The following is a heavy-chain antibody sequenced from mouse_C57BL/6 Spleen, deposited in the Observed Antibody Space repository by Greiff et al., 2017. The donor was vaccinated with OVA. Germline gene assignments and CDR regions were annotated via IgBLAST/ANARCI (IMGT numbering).Heavy chain of an antibody. Sequence: QVQLQQSDAELVKPGASVKISCKVSGYTFTDHTIHWMKQRPEPGLEWIGYIYPRDGSTKYNEKFKGKATLTADKSSSTAYMQLNSLTSEDSAVYFCARERNYYGSSSWFADWGQGTLVTVSA. D-gene: IGHD1-1*01. CDR1: GYTFTDHT. J-gene: IGHJ3*01. V-gene: IGHV1-78*01. CDR3: ARERNYYGSSSWFAD. CDR2: IYPRDGST.